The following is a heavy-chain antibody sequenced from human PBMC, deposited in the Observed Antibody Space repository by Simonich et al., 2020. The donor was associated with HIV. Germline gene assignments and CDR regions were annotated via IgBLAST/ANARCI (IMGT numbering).Heavy chain of an antibody. CDR2: INHGGSA. J-gene: IGHJ4*02. CDR3: ASVRFELGGSDFDY. D-gene: IGHD7-27*01. Sequence: VQLQQWGAGLLKPSETLSLTCAVYGGSFSGYYWSWIRQPPGEGLGWCGEINHGGSAKYTPALKSRVTVTVDTSKNQFSLERSSVTAADTAVYYCASVRFELGGSDFDYWGQGTLVTVSS. CDR1: GGSFSGYY. V-gene: IGHV4-34*01.